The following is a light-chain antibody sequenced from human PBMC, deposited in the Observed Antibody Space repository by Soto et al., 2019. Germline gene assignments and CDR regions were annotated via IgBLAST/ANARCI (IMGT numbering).Light chain of an antibody. CDR2: DTS. CDR3: QQYNNWPQWT. J-gene: IGKJ1*01. Sequence: EIVLTQSPATLSLSPGEIATLSFSASQSVVSFLAWYQQKPGQAPRLLIYDTSIRATGIPARFSGSGSGTEFTLTISSLQSEDFAVYYCQQYNNWPQWTFGQGTKVDIK. V-gene: IGKV3-11*01. CDR1: QSVVSF.